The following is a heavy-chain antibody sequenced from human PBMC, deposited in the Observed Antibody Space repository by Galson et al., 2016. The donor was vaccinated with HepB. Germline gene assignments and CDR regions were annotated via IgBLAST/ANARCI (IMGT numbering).Heavy chain of an antibody. V-gene: IGHV1-46*02. CDR3: ARELDRSFYVDY. CDR2: IKPSGGNT. CDR1: GYTFNTYN. D-gene: IGHD6-6*01. Sequence: SVKVSCKASGYTFNTYNMHWVRQAPGQGLEWMGIIKPSGGNTIYAQKFQDRITMTRDTSTSTVYMELISLRSEDTAVYYCARELDRSFYVDYWGQGTLLTVSS. J-gene: IGHJ4*02.